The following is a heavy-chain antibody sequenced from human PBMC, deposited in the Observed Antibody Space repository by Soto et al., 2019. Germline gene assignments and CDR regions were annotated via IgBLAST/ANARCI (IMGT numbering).Heavy chain of an antibody. V-gene: IGHV3-23*01. J-gene: IGHJ4*02. D-gene: IGHD1-26*01. CDR3: AKDVGSPTASGLDY. CDR2: ISGSGGST. CDR1: GFTFSSYA. Sequence: PGGSLRLSCAASGFTFSSYAMSWVRQAPGKGLEWVPAISGSGGSTYYADSVKGRFTISRDNSKNTLYLQMNSLRAEDTAVYYCAKDVGSPTASGLDYWGQGTLVTVSS.